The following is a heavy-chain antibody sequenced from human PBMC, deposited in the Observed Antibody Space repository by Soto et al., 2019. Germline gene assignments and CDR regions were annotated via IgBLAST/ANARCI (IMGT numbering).Heavy chain of an antibody. CDR2: INRDGNEI. CDR1: GFTFSNFW. J-gene: IGHJ4*02. V-gene: IGHV3-7*03. Sequence: PGGSLRLSCGSSGFTFSNFWMSWVRQAPGKGLEWVANINRDGNEIYYVDSVKGRFTISRDNAKNSLYLQMNSLRAEDTAVYYCAKMSGSYYLGYFDYWGQGTMVTVYS. CDR3: AKMSGSYYLGYFDY. D-gene: IGHD1-26*01.